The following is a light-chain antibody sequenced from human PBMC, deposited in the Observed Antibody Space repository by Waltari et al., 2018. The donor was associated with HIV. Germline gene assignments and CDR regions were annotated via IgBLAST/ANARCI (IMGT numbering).Light chain of an antibody. J-gene: IGKJ2*01. V-gene: IGKV3-15*01. CDR2: GAS. Sequence: EIVMTQSPATLSVSPGESAILSCRASQSVTTNLAWYQQKPGQAPRLLIYGASTRATCIPARFSGSGSGTGFTLTISSLQSEDFAIYYCQQYNNWPPEDTFGQGTKLEIK. CDR1: QSVTTN. CDR3: QQYNNWPPEDT.